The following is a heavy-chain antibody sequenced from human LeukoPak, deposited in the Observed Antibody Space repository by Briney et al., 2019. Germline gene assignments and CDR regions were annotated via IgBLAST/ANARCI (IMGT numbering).Heavy chain of an antibody. J-gene: IGHJ2*01. CDR1: GFTVSSYW. Sequence: PGGSLRLSCAAAGFTVSSYWMSWVRQAPRERLEWGANIKQDGSEKYYVDSVKGRLTISRDNAKNSLYLQLHSLRAEDTGVYYCGTGGTAVTRYFGLWGRGTLVTISS. D-gene: IGHD4-17*01. CDR3: GTGGTAVTRYFGL. CDR2: IKQDGSEK. V-gene: IGHV3-7*01.